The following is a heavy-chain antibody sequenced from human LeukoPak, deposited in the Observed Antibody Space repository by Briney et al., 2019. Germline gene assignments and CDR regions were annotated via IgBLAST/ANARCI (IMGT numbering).Heavy chain of an antibody. V-gene: IGHV1-24*01. CDR2: FDPEDGET. D-gene: IGHD3-3*01. CDR3: ATTKHGTVLEWLLFDY. Sequence: ASVKVSCKVSGYTLTELSMHWVRQAPGKGLERMGGFDPEDGETIYAQKFQGRVTMTEDTSTDTAYMELSSLRSEDTAVYYCATTKHGTVLEWLLFDYWGQGTLVTVSS. J-gene: IGHJ4*02. CDR1: GYTLTELS.